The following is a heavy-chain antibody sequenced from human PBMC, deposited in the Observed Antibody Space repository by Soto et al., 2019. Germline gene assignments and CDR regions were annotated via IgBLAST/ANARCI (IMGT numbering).Heavy chain of an antibody. CDR1: GFSLSTSGVG. D-gene: IGHD5-12*01. CDR3: AHVTSEYRGYDFSWYFDL. V-gene: IGHV2-5*02. Sequence: QITLKESGPTLVKPTQTLTLTCTFSGFSLSTSGVGVGWIRQPPGKALEWLALIYWDDDKRYSPSLKSRPTITKDASKNQVVLTMTNMYPVDTATYYCAHVTSEYRGYDFSWYFDLWGRGTLVTVSS. J-gene: IGHJ2*01. CDR2: IYWDDDK.